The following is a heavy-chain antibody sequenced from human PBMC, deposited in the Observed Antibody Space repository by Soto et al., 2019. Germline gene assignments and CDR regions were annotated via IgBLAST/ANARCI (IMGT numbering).Heavy chain of an antibody. CDR1: GFSFXSXA. CDR2: ASGSGDNT. CDR3: ANNSSGWFDP. D-gene: IGHD1-26*01. Sequence: EVRVLESGGGLVQPXGCLRLSCAASGFSFXSXAMXXVRQPSGRGVGWVSVASGSGDNTYYANTVKGQFTISRDNSKNTVYLQMTSLRVEATAVYYCANNSSGWFDPWGPGTLVTVSS. J-gene: IGHJ5*02. V-gene: IGHV3-23*01.